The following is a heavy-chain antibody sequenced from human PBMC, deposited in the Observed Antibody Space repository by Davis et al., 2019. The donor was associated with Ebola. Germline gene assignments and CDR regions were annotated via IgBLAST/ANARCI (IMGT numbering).Heavy chain of an antibody. CDR2: INPSGGST. CDR3: ARERIVVVVAAIGGYYYYGMDV. D-gene: IGHD2-15*01. V-gene: IGHV1-46*01. J-gene: IGHJ6*02. CDR1: GYTFTSYY. Sequence: ASVKVSCKASGYTFTSYYMHWVRQAPGQGLEWMGIINPSGGSTSYAQKFQGRVTMTRDTSTSTVYMELSSLRSEDTAVYYCARERIVVVVAAIGGYYYYGMDVWGQGTTVTVSS.